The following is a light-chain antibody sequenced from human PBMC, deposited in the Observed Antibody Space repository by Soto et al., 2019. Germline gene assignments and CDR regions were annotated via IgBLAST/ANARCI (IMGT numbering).Light chain of an antibody. V-gene: IGKV3-20*01. CDR2: GAS. CDR1: QSVSSSY. J-gene: IGKJ2*01. Sequence: EIVLTQSPGTLSLSPGERATVSCRASQSVSSSYLAWYQQKPGQAPRLLIYGASSRATGIPDRFSGSGSGTDITLTISRLEPEDFAVYYCQQYGSSPLYTFGQGTKLEIK. CDR3: QQYGSSPLYT.